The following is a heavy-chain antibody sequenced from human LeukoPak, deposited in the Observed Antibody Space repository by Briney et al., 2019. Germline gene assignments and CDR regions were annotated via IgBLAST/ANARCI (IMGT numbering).Heavy chain of an antibody. CDR1: GFTFSNYA. CDR2: ISSSGGST. D-gene: IGHD2-2*01. Sequence: GGSLRLSCAASGFTFSNYAMSWVRQAPGKGLEWVSVISSSGGSTYYADSVKGRFTISRDNSKNTLYLQMNILRAEDTAVYYCAEQLSSSSWHGYWGQGTLVTVSS. J-gene: IGHJ4*02. V-gene: IGHV3-23*01. CDR3: AEQLSSSSWHGY.